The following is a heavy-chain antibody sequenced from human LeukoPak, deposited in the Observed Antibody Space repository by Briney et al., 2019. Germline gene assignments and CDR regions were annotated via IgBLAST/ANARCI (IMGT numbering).Heavy chain of an antibody. D-gene: IGHD1-26*01. J-gene: IGHJ4*02. CDR3: ARDRSWGLKYYFDY. Sequence: PGGSLRLSCAASGFTFSSYWMSWVRQAPGKGLEWLANIKQDGSEKYYVDSVKGRFTISRDNSKNTLYLQMNSLRAEDTAVYYCARDRSWGLKYYFDYWGQGTLVTVSS. V-gene: IGHV3-7*03. CDR1: GFTFSSYW. CDR2: IKQDGSEK.